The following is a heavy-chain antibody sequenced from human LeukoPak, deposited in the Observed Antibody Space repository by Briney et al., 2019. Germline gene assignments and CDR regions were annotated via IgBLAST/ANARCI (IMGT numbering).Heavy chain of an antibody. Sequence: PSETLSLTCTVSGGSISSHYWSWLRQPPGKGLEWIGYIYYSGSTNYNPSLKSRVTISVDTSKNQFSLKLSSVTAADTAVYYCARDGLWWNYMDVWGKGTTVTVSS. CDR3: ARDGLWWNYMDV. J-gene: IGHJ6*03. CDR1: GGSISSHY. CDR2: IYYSGST. V-gene: IGHV4-59*11. D-gene: IGHD2-8*02.